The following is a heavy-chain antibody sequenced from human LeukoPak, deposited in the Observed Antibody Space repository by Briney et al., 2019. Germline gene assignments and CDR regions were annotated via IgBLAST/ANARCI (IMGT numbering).Heavy chain of an antibody. V-gene: IGHV4-34*01. Sequence: PSETLSLTCAVYGGSFSGYYWSWIRQPPGKGLEWIGEINHSGSTNYNPSLKSRVTISVDTSKNQFSLKLSSVTAADTAVYYCARALSSSWYFLGYDYWGQGTLVTVSS. CDR1: GGSFSGYY. CDR2: INHSGST. J-gene: IGHJ4*02. D-gene: IGHD6-13*01. CDR3: ARALSSSWYFLGYDY.